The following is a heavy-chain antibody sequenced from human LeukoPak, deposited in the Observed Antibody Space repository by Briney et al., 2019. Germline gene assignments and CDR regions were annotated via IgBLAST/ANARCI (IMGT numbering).Heavy chain of an antibody. V-gene: IGHV3-20*04. CDR2: IPWNADST. CDR3: ARDHHCSSATCPSDY. J-gene: IGHJ4*02. D-gene: IGHD2-2*01. CDR1: GFSFYDYG. Sequence: PGGSLRLSCTASGFSFYDYGMSWVRHAPGKGLEGVSVIPWNADSTGYVDFVKGRFTVSRDNAKNSLYLQMDSLRAEDTALYYCARDHHCSSATCPSDYWGQGTLVTVSS.